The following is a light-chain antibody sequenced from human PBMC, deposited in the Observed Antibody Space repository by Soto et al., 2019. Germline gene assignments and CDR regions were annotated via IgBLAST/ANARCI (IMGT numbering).Light chain of an antibody. J-gene: IGLJ2*01. Sequence: QSVLTQSPSASASLGASVKLTCTLSSWHSSYAIAWHQQQPEKGPRYLMKLNSDGSHSKGDGIPDRFSGSSSGAERYLTISSLQSEDEADYYCQTWGTGVVFGGGTKVTVL. CDR2: LNSDGSH. CDR3: QTWGTGVV. CDR1: SWHSSYA. V-gene: IGLV4-69*01.